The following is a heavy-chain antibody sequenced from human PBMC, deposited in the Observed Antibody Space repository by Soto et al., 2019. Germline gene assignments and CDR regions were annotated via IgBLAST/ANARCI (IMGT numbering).Heavy chain of an antibody. CDR3: ARGKRRGYDYIWGSYRLLPAPFDY. V-gene: IGHV3-33*01. D-gene: IGHD3-16*02. CDR2: IRYDGSDI. CDR1: EIIFNGFG. J-gene: IGHJ4*02. Sequence: GGSLRLSCAASEIIFNGFGMHWVRQAPGKGLEWVAVIRYDGSDIHYADSVKGRFTISRDNSKNTLYLQMDSLRGEDTAVYYCARGKRRGYDYIWGSYRLLPAPFDYWGQGTLVTVSS.